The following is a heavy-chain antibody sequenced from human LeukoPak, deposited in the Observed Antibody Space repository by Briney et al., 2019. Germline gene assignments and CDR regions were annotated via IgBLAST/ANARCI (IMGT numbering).Heavy chain of an antibody. V-gene: IGHV1-2*02. J-gene: IGHJ4*02. CDR2: INPNSGGT. CDR1: GYTFTGYY. D-gene: IGHD1-26*01. CDR3: ASGLVGATGDYFDY. Sequence: ASVKVSCKASGYTFTGYYMHWVRQAPGQGLEWMGWINPNSGGTNYAQKFQGRVTMTRDMSTSTVYMELSSLRSEDTAVYYCASGLVGATGDYFDYWGQGTLVTVSS.